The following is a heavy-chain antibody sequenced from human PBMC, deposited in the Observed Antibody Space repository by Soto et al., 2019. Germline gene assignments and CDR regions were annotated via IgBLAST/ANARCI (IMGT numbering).Heavy chain of an antibody. CDR1: GFTFGSYW. CDR2: INSDGSST. J-gene: IGHJ5*02. CDR3: ARAHYYDSSGYYYWFDP. V-gene: IGHV3-74*01. Sequence: GGSLRLSCAASGFTFGSYWMHWVRQAPGKGLVWVSRINSDGSSTSYADSVKGRFTISRDNAKNTLYLQMNSLRAEDTAVYYCARAHYYDSSGYYYWFDPWGQGTLVTVSS. D-gene: IGHD3-22*01.